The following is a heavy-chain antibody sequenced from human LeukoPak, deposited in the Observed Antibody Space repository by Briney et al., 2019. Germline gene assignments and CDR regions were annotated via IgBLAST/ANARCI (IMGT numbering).Heavy chain of an antibody. CDR3: ARVFTVNPKPAFDY. CDR2: INHSGST. J-gene: IGHJ4*02. CDR1: GGSFSGYY. Sequence: PSETLSLTCAVYGGSFSGYYWSWIRQPPGKGLEWIGEINHSGSTNYNPSLKSRVTISVDTSKNQFSLKLSSVTAADTAVYYCARVFTVNPKPAFDYLGQGTLVTVSS. D-gene: IGHD4-17*01. V-gene: IGHV4-34*01.